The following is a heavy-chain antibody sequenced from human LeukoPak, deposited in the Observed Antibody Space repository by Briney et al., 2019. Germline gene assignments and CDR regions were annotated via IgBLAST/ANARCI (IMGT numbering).Heavy chain of an antibody. D-gene: IGHD1-26*01. CDR2: ISGTGGNT. V-gene: IGHV3-23*01. CDR3: AGDRKSGNFLGEFDH. J-gene: IGHJ5*02. CDR1: GFTLNSYA. Sequence: GGSLRLSCAASGFTLNSYAMTWVRQAPGKGLEWVSSISGTGGNTDYADAVKGRFTISRDNSKNTLYLQMTSLRAEDTAIYYCAGDRKSGNFLGEFDHWGQGTLVTVSS.